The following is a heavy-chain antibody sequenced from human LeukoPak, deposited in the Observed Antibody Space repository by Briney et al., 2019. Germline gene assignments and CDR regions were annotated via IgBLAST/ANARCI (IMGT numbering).Heavy chain of an antibody. Sequence: GGSLRLSCAASGFTFSSYAMHWVRQAPGKGLEWVAVISYDGSNKYYADSVKGRFTISRDNSKNTLYLQMNSLRAEDTAVYYCAKDPDPCSGGSCYELDYWGQGTLVTVSS. CDR1: GFTFSSYA. D-gene: IGHD2-15*01. CDR3: AKDPDPCSGGSCYELDY. CDR2: ISYDGSNK. J-gene: IGHJ4*02. V-gene: IGHV3-30*04.